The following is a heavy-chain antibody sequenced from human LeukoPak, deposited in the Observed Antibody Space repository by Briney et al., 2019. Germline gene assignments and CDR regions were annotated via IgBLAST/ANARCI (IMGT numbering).Heavy chain of an antibody. Sequence: GGSLRLSCTASGFTVSSNYLSWVRQAPGKGLEWVSYISSSSTIYYADSVKGRFTISRDNAKNSLYLQMNSLRAEDTAVYYCARAIMVIDYWGQGTLVTVSS. CDR2: ISSSSTI. CDR3: ARAIMVIDY. J-gene: IGHJ4*02. V-gene: IGHV3-69-1*01. CDR1: GFTVSSNY. D-gene: IGHD2-8*01.